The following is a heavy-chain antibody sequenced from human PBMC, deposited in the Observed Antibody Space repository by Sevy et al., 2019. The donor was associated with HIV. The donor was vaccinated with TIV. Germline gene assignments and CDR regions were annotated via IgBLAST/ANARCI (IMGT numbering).Heavy chain of an antibody. CDR1: GFTFSSYW. V-gene: IGHV3-7*03. J-gene: IGHJ4*02. CDR2: IKQDGSEK. D-gene: IGHD1-1*01. CDR3: ARDEGNNGTPLDY. Sequence: GGSLRLSCAASGFTFSSYWMSWVRQAPGKGLEWVANIKQDGSEKYYVDSVKGRFTISRDNAKNSLYLQMNSLRAEDTLAYYCARDEGNNGTPLDYWGQGTLVTVSS.